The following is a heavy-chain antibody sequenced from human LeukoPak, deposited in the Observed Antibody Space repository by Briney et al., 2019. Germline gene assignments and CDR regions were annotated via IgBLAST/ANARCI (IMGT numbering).Heavy chain of an antibody. CDR2: IYHSGST. CDR3: ARVYSGSYEYHFDY. CDR1: GGSISSSNW. V-gene: IGHV4-4*02. Sequence: SETLSLTCAVSGGSISSSNWWSWIRQPPGKGLEWIGEIYHSGSTNYNPSLKSRVTISVDKSKNQFSLKLSSVTAADTAVYYCARVYSGSYEYHFDYWGQGTLVTVSS. J-gene: IGHJ4*02. D-gene: IGHD1-26*01.